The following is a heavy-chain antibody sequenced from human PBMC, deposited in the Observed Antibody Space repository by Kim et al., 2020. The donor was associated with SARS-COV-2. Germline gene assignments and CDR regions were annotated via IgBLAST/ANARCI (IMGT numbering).Heavy chain of an antibody. CDR1: GNTFSSYA. D-gene: IGHD3-10*01. Sequence: ASVKVSCKTSGNTFSSYAMNWVRQAPGQGLEWMGWINTNTGNPTYVQGFTGRFVFSLDTSVATTYLQITSLKSEDTAVYYCATSMLYGVITAFDLWGQGTMVTVSS. J-gene: IGHJ3*01. CDR3: ATSMLYGVITAFDL. CDR2: INTNTGNP. V-gene: IGHV7-4-1*02.